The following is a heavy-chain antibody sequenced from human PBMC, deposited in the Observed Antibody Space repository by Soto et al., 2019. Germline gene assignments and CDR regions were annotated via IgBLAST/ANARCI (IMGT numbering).Heavy chain of an antibody. CDR1: GGSISSYY. D-gene: IGHD6-6*01. CDR3: ARDNLAARGWFDP. J-gene: IGHJ5*02. CDR2: IYYSGST. Sequence: QVQLQESGPGLLKPSETLSLTWTVSGGSISSYYWSWIRQPPGKGLDWIGYIYYSGSTNYNPSLKSRVTISVDTSKNQFSLKLSSVTAADTAVYYCARDNLAARGWFDPWGQGTLVTVSS. V-gene: IGHV4-59*01.